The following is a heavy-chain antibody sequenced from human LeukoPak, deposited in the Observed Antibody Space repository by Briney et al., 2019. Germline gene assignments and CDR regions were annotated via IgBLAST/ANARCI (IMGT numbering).Heavy chain of an antibody. Sequence: GASVKVSCKTSGYTFTDYDIHWVRQAPGQGLEWMGWMNPNSGKTNYAQKLQGRVTFSRNTSLSVAYMELSGLRSEDAAVYFCARGDFGETNTAFDIWGQGTMVAVYS. J-gene: IGHJ3*02. CDR2: MNPNSGKT. D-gene: IGHD4-17*01. CDR3: ARGDFGETNTAFDI. V-gene: IGHV1-8*03. CDR1: GYTFTDYD.